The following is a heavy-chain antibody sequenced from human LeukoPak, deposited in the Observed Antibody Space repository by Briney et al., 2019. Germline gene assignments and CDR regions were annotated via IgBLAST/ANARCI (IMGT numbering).Heavy chain of an antibody. D-gene: IGHD6-19*01. CDR3: AKAAYSSGGEVDY. J-gene: IGHJ4*02. CDR1: GFTFDDYA. Sequence: GGSLRLSCAASGFTFDDYAMHWVRQAPGKGLEWVSGISWNSGSIGYADSVKGRFTISRDNAKNSLYLQMNSLRAEDTALYYCAKAAYSSGGEVDYWGQGPWSPSPQ. V-gene: IGHV3-9*01. CDR2: ISWNSGSI.